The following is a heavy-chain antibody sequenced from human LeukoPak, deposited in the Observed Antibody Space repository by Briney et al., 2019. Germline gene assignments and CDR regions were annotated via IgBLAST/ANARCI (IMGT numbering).Heavy chain of an antibody. CDR1: GYTFTGYY. Sequence: GASVKVSCKASGYTFTGYYMHWVRQAPGQGLEWMEWINTNTGNPTYAQGFTGRFVFSLDTSVSTAYLQISSLKAEDTAVYYCARTIDGITIPRGPGAFDIWGQGTMVTVSS. CDR2: INTNTGNP. CDR3: ARTIDGITIPRGPGAFDI. J-gene: IGHJ3*02. D-gene: IGHD3-10*01. V-gene: IGHV7-4-1*02.